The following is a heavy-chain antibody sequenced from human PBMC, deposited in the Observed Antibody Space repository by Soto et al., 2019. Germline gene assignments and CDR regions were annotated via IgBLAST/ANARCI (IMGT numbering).Heavy chain of an antibody. CDR1: GGSFSGYY. CDR3: ARRGCGYLPYYFHY. CDR2: ILHSGST. V-gene: IGHV4-34*12. J-gene: IGHJ4*02. Sequence: SETLSLTCAVYGGSFSGYYWIWIRQPPGKGLEWIGEILHSGSTNYNPSLKSRVSISVDTSKNQFSLKLTSVTAADTALYYCARRGCGYLPYYFHYRGQRSLVTVST. D-gene: IGHD5-12*01.